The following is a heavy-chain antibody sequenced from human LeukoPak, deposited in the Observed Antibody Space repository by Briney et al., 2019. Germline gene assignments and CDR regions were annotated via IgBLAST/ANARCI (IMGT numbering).Heavy chain of an antibody. CDR2: ISGSGGST. Sequence: SGGSLRLSCAASGFIFSSYAMSWVRQAPGKGLEWVSAISGSGGSTYYADSVKGRFTISRDNSKNTLYLQMNSLRAEDTAVYYCASYSGSYPDFDYWGQGTLVTVSS. CDR1: GFIFSSYA. J-gene: IGHJ4*02. CDR3: ASYSGSYPDFDY. D-gene: IGHD1-26*01. V-gene: IGHV3-23*01.